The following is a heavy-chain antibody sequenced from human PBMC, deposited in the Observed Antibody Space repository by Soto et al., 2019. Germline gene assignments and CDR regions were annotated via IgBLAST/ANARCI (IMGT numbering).Heavy chain of an antibody. CDR2: IRRKANSYTT. CDR1: GLIFGDYH. V-gene: IGHV3-72*01. D-gene: IGHD6-19*01. J-gene: IGHJ6*02. CDR3: AMLGGWSGGSSGMDV. Sequence: EVQLVESGGGLVQPGGSLRLSCAASGLIFGDYHMDWVRQAPGKGVEWVGRIRRKANSYTTEYAASVKGRFTISRDDSKNSLYLQMNSLKSEDTAVYYCAMLGGWSGGSSGMDVWGQGTTVTVSS.